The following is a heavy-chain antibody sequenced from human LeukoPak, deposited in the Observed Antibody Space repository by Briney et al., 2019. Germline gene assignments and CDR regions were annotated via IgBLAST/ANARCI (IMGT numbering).Heavy chain of an antibody. CDR1: GFTFNSYI. D-gene: IGHD3-10*01. Sequence: GGSLRLSCAASGFTFNSYIMNWVRQAPGKGLEWVSAISSRSSYIYYVDSVKGRFSISRDNAKNSLYLQMNSLRAEDTAVYYCARDGVPNFFDYWGQGTLVTVSS. CDR3: ARDGVPNFFDY. J-gene: IGHJ4*02. CDR2: ISSRSSYI. V-gene: IGHV3-21*01.